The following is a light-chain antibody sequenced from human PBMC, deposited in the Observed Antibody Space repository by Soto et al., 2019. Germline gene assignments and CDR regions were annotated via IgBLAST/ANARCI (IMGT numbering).Light chain of an antibody. V-gene: IGKV3-15*01. J-gene: IGKJ2*01. CDR2: GVS. CDR3: QQYNNWPHT. Sequence: EMGLSQSPATLSVSPGERATLSCRASQSVSSKLAWFQQKPGQAPSLLIYGVSTRATGVPVRFSGSGSGTEFTLTINSLQSEDFAVYYCQQYNNWPHTFGQGTKVDIK. CDR1: QSVSSK.